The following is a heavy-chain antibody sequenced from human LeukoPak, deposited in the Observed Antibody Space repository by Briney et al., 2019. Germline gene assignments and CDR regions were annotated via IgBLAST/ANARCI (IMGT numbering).Heavy chain of an antibody. CDR1: GDSVSSKSAA. CDR3: AREDEVPGTWPMGAFDI. CDR2: TYYRSKWHN. D-gene: IGHD1-7*01. Sequence: SQTLSLTCAISGDSVSSKSAAWNWIRQSPSRGLEWLERTYYRSKWHNDYAVSVKSRITGNPDTSKNQFSLQLNSVTPEDTAVYYCAREDEVPGTWPMGAFDIWGQGTTVTVSS. V-gene: IGHV6-1*01. J-gene: IGHJ3*02.